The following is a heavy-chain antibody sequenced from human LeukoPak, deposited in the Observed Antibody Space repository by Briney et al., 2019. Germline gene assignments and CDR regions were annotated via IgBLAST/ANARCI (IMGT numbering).Heavy chain of an antibody. J-gene: IGHJ4*02. CDR1: GFTVGSNF. D-gene: IGHD3-9*01. V-gene: IGHV3-66*01. CDR3: ALGLVTDY. Sequence: GGSLRLSCAASGFTVGSNFMSWVRQAPGKGLEWVSVIYSGGSTYYADSVKGRFTIPRDNSKNTLYLQMNSLRVEDTAVYYCALGLVTDYWGQGTLVTVSS. CDR2: IYSGGST.